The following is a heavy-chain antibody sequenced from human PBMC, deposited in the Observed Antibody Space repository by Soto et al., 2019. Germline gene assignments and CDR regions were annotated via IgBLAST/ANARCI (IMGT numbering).Heavy chain of an antibody. Sequence: QEQLLQSGAEVRKPGASVKVSCKASVGTFNNYAVSWVRQAPGQGLEWMGGIIPMFETVNYAQRFQGRLTIAADESTSTAYMELTSLTSADTAIYFCARGLRTGNYGMDVWGQGTTVTVSS. D-gene: IGHD2-15*01. V-gene: IGHV1-69*01. CDR1: VGTFNNYA. J-gene: IGHJ6*02. CDR3: ARGLRTGNYGMDV. CDR2: IIPMFETV.